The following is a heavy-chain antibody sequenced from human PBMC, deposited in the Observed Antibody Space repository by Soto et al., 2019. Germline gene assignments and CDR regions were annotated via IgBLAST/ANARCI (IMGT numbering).Heavy chain of an antibody. V-gene: IGHV1-69*09. J-gene: IGHJ5*02. CDR1: GGTFVRHV. CDR3: ATPAGAATWCSPSHNFDH. CDR2: INTLSGIP. Sequence: QVQLVQSGAEVKKPESSVKVSCKTSGGTFVRHVISWVRQAPGQGPEWMGKINTLSGIPNYAQKFQDRVTFTADTDSSTAYMELSSLRSDDTAVYYCATPAGAATWCSPSHNFDHWGQGTLVTVSS. D-gene: IGHD6-13*01.